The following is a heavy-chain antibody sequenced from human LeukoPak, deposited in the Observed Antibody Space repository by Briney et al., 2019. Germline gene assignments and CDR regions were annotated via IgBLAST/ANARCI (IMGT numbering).Heavy chain of an antibody. CDR1: GFTFDDYA. D-gene: IGHD5-12*01. V-gene: IGHV3-9*01. CDR3: ARGLSLSGYDHMFDY. Sequence: GGSLRLSCAASGFTFDDYAMHWVRQAPGKGLEWVSGISWNSGSIGYADSVKGRFTISRDNAKNSLYLQMNSLRAEDTALYYCARGLSLSGYDHMFDYWGQGTLVTVSS. CDR2: ISWNSGSI. J-gene: IGHJ4*02.